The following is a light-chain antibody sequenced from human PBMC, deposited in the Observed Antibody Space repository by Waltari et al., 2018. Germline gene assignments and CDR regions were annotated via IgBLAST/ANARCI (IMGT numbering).Light chain of an antibody. Sequence: IILPQSPATLSLSPGERATLSCRASQSISSFLAWYQQKPGQAPRLLIYNTAIRATGIPDRFSGSGSGTEFTLTINSLEPEDFAVYYCQKYDSNPHSFGRGTKVEIK. CDR2: NTA. J-gene: IGKJ2*03. V-gene: IGKV3-20*01. CDR1: QSISSF. CDR3: QKYDSNPHS.